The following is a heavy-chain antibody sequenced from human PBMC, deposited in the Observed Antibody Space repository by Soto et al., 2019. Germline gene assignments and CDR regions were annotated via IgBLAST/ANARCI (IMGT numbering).Heavy chain of an antibody. V-gene: IGHV4-30-4*01. Sequence: PSETLSLTCTVSGGSISSGDYYWSWIRQPPGKGLEWIGYIYYSGSTYYNPSLKSRVTISVDTSKNQFSLKLNSVTAADTAVYYCARATGGSYLDYWGQGTLVTVSS. CDR1: GGSISSGDYY. CDR3: ARATGGSYLDY. CDR2: IYYSGST. J-gene: IGHJ4*02. D-gene: IGHD1-26*01.